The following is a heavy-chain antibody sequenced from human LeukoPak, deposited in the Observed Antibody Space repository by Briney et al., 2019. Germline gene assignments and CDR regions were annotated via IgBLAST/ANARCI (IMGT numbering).Heavy chain of an antibody. J-gene: IGHJ3*02. CDR3: ARPGLQPLYPDPLDAFDI. V-gene: IGHV1-2*02. CDR1: GYTFTGYY. D-gene: IGHD2-2*02. Sequence: ASVKVSCKASGYTFTGYYMHWVRQAPGQGLEWMGWINTNSGGTNYAQKFQGRVTMTRDTSISTAYMELSRLRSDDTAVYYGARPGLQPLYPDPLDAFDIWGQGTMVTVSS. CDR2: INTNSGGT.